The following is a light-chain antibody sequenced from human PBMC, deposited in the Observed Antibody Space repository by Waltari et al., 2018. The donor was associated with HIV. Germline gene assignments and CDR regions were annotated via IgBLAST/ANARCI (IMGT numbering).Light chain of an antibody. CDR1: SSDVGSYNL. CDR2: EVN. J-gene: IGLJ3*02. Sequence: QSALTQPASVSGSPGQSITISCTGTSSDVGSYNLVSWYQQHPGKAPKLMIYEVNKRPSGVSNRFSGSKSGNTASLTISGLQAEDEADYNCCSYAGSSTWVFGGGTNLTVL. CDR3: CSYAGSSTWV. V-gene: IGLV2-23*02.